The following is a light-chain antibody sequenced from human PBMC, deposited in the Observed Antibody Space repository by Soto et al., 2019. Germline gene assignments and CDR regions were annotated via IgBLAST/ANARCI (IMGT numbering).Light chain of an antibody. CDR3: SRGV. Sequence: QSALTQPPSASGSPGQSVTISYTGTSSDVGGYNYVSWYQQHPGKAPKLMIYEVSKRPSGVPDRFSGSKSGNTASLTVSGLQAEEEADYYCSRGVFGTGTKLTVL. J-gene: IGLJ1*01. CDR2: EVS. CDR1: SSDVGGYNY. V-gene: IGLV2-8*01.